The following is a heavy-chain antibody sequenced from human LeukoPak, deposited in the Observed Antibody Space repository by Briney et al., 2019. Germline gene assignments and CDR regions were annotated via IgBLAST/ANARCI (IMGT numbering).Heavy chain of an antibody. CDR2: IYTSGST. V-gene: IGHV4-4*07. CDR1: GASFSNDY. J-gene: IGHJ3*02. Sequence: SETLSLTCTVSGASFSNDYWSWVRQAPGKGLEWIGRIYTSGSTNYNPSLKSRVTISVDTSKNQFSLKLSSVTAADTAVYYCASGLWAFDIWGQGTMVTVSS. D-gene: IGHD2-21*01. CDR3: ASGLWAFDI.